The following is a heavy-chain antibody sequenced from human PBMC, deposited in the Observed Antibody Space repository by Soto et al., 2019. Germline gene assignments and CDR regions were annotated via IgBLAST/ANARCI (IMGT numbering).Heavy chain of an antibody. CDR2: LTQSAPAT. Sequence: QVQLVESGGDLVKPGVSLRLSCAASGFTFSDYYMSWIRQTPGKGLEWVSYLTQSAPATAYADSVRGRFTISRDNNKNSLYRQMNSLRFEERGVYYCARAIRGYHSYGGYLGQGTLFPVSS. CDR1: GFTFSDYY. J-gene: IGHJ4*02. V-gene: IGHV3-11*04. CDR3: ARAIRGYHSYGGY. D-gene: IGHD5-12*01.